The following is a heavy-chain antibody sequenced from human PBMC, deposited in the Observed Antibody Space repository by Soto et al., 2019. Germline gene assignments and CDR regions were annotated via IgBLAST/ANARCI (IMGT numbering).Heavy chain of an antibody. Sequence: GGSLRLSCAASGFTFSGSAMHWVRQASGKGLEWVGRIRSKANSYATAYAASVKGRFTIPRDDSKNTAYLQMNSLKTEDTAVYYCTRHTGETLHPNYFDYWGQGTLVTVSS. CDR2: IRSKANSYAT. V-gene: IGHV3-73*01. D-gene: IGHD4-17*01. CDR3: TRHTGETLHPNYFDY. J-gene: IGHJ4*02. CDR1: GFTFSGSA.